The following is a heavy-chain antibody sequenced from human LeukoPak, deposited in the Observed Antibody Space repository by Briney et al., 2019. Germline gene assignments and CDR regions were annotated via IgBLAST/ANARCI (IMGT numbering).Heavy chain of an antibody. CDR2: MYYDGST. Sequence: PSETLSLTCTVSGGSIYSTTFYWDWIRQPPGKGLEWIGSMYYDGSTYHNPSLKSRVTISVDTSNNQFSLKLTSVTAADTAVYFCARRSDSGSDDGEDYFDYWGQGTLVTVSS. CDR1: GGSIYSTTFY. D-gene: IGHD1-26*01. V-gene: IGHV4-39*01. J-gene: IGHJ4*02. CDR3: ARRSDSGSDDGEDYFDY.